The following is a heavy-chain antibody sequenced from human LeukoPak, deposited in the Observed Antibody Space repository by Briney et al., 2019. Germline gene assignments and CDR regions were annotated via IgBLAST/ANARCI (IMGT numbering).Heavy chain of an antibody. D-gene: IGHD2-15*01. CDR2: INPNSGGT. Sequence: ASVKVSCKASGYTFTGYYMHWVRQAPGQGPAWMGWINPNSGGTNYAQKFQGRVTMTRDTSISTAYMELSRLRSDDTAVYYCATLLGGGYCSGGSCRYYFDYWGQGTLVTVSS. J-gene: IGHJ4*02. V-gene: IGHV1-2*02. CDR1: GYTFTGYY. CDR3: ATLLGGGYCSGGSCRYYFDY.